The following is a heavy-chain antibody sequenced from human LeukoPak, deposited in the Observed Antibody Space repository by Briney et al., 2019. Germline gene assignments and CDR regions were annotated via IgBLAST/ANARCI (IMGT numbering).Heavy chain of an antibody. Sequence: PSQTLSLTCAVSGGSISSGGYSWSWFRQPPGKGLEWIGYIYHSGSTYYNPSLKSRVTISVDRSKNQFSLKLSSVTAADTAVYYCARGAAAAVRDRKHPDRLRYFDYWGQGTLVTVSS. V-gene: IGHV4-30-2*01. CDR2: IYHSGST. CDR3: ARGAAAAVRDRKHPDRLRYFDY. CDR1: GGSISSGGYS. D-gene: IGHD6-13*01. J-gene: IGHJ4*02.